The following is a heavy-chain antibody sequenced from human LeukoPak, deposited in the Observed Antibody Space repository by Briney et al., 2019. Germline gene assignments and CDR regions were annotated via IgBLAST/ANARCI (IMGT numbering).Heavy chain of an antibody. V-gene: IGHV4-4*07. CDR2: IYTSGST. D-gene: IGHD6-13*01. J-gene: IGHJ3*02. CDR3: ARTLRLGIAAGGTVAFDI. CDR1: GGSISSYY. Sequence: PSETLSLTCTVSGGSISSYYWSWIRQPAGKGLEWIGRIYTSGSTNYNPSLKSRVTMSVDTSKNQFSLKLSSVTAADTAVYYCARTLRLGIAAGGTVAFDIWGQGTMVTVSS.